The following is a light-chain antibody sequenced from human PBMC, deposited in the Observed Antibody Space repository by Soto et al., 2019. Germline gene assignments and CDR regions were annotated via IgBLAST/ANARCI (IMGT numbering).Light chain of an antibody. V-gene: IGKV4-1*01. CDR1: QSVLYSSNNKNY. CDR3: QQYYPTPPNT. CDR2: WAS. J-gene: IGKJ2*01. Sequence: DIVMTQSPDSLAVSLGERATINCKSSQSVLYSSNNKNYLAWYQQKPGQPPKLLIYWASTRESGVPDRFSGSGSGTDFTLTISSLQAEDVAVYYCQQYYPTPPNTFGQGTKLEIK.